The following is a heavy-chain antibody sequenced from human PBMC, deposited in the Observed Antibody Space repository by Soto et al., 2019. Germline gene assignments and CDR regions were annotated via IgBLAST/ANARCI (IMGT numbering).Heavy chain of an antibody. J-gene: IGHJ5*02. CDR2: IYATGTT. V-gene: IGHV4-4*07. D-gene: IGHD1-1*01. CDR1: GASISGYY. Sequence: SETLSLTXTVSGASISGYYWSWIRKSAGKGLEWIGRIYATGTTDYNPSLKSRVMMSADTSKKQFSLKLRSVTAADTAVYYCVRDGTKTLRDWFDPWGQGISVTVSS. CDR3: VRDGTKTLRDWFDP.